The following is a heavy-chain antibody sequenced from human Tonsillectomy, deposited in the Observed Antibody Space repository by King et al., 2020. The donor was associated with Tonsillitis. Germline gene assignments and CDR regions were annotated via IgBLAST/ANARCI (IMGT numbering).Heavy chain of an antibody. CDR3: AKPGPTYRGYDSSPVFDY. CDR2: IRFDGTNK. V-gene: IGHV3-30*02. J-gene: IGHJ4*02. D-gene: IGHD5-12*01. CDR1: GFTFNTYG. Sequence: VQLVESGGGVVQPGGSLRLSCAASGFTFNTYGMHWVRQAPGKGLKWVAFIRFDGTNKYFADSVKGRFTISRDNSKNTLYLQMNSLRPEDTAVYYCAKPGPTYRGYDSSPVFDYWGQGTLVTVSS.